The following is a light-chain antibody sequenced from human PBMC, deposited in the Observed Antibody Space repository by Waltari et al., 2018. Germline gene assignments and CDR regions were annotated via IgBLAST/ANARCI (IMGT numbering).Light chain of an antibody. V-gene: IGKV1-5*03. Sequence: DIQMTKSPSTLSASVGDRVIFSCRASQSISKWLAWYQQKPGKAPKLLIHKASTLESGVPSRFSGSGSGTEFTLTISSLQPEDFATYYCQQYNSYSLLSFGGGTKVEIK. CDR3: QQYNSYSLLS. CDR2: KAS. CDR1: QSISKW. J-gene: IGKJ4*01.